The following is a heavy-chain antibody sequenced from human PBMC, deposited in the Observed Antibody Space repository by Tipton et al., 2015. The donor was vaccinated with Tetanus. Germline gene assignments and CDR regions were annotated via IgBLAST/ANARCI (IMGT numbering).Heavy chain of an antibody. D-gene: IGHD3-10*01. CDR1: GGSISSSDHY. CDR3: ARASVTILRGVMIRGTGWFDP. J-gene: IGHJ5*02. CDR2: IHYSGNT. V-gene: IGHV4-31*03. Sequence: TLSLTCSVSGGSISSSDHYWGWIRQRPGKGLEWIGYIHYSGNTFYKPSLKSRVTISVDTSKKQFSLKMTSVTAADTAVYFCARASVTILRGVMIRGTGWFDPWGQGTLVTVSS.